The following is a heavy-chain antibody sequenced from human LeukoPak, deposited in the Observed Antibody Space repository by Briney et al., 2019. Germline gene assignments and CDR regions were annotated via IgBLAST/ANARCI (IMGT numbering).Heavy chain of an antibody. J-gene: IGHJ4*02. CDR1: GGSFSGYY. CDR2: INHSGST. CDR3: ASGGGYSGYDPGWNLDY. V-gene: IGHV4-34*01. Sequence: MSSETLSLTCAVYGGSFSGYYWSWIRQPPGKGLEWIGEINHSGSTNYNPSLKSRVTISVDTSKNQFSLKLSSVTAADTAVYYCASGGGYSGYDPGWNLDYWGQGTLVTVSS. D-gene: IGHD5-12*01.